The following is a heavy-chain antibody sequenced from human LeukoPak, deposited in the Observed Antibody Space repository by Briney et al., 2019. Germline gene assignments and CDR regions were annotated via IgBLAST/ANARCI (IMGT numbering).Heavy chain of an antibody. CDR2: IYYSGIT. J-gene: IGHJ4*02. V-gene: IGHV4-31*03. D-gene: IGHD3-10*01. Sequence: PSETLSLTCTVSGGSFSSGTYYWSWLRQHPGKGLEWIGYIYYSGITYYNPSLTSRVTISIDPSKRQFSLRLSSVTAADTAVYYCARAGSGGYYFDDWGQGTLVTVSP. CDR3: ARAGSGGYYFDD. CDR1: GGSFSSGTYY.